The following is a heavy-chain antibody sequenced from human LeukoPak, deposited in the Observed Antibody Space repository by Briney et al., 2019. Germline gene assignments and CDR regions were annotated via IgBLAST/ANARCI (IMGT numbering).Heavy chain of an antibody. Sequence: SGPTLVQPTQPLTLTCVFSGFSLSTRGMCVSWIREPSGTALEWLTLIDWEEDNYYNTSLNTRLTISKNTTKNQVVLTMTNMDPVDTATYYCARIETGTTGWFDPWGQGTLVTVSS. J-gene: IGHJ5*02. CDR3: ARIETGTTGWFDP. CDR2: IDWEEDN. CDR1: GFSLSTRGMC. V-gene: IGHV2-70*01. D-gene: IGHD1-1*01.